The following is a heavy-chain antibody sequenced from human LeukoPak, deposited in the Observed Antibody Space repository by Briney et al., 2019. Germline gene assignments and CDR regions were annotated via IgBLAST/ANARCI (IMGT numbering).Heavy chain of an antibody. CDR1: GYTFTSYG. D-gene: IGHD4-17*01. J-gene: IGHJ3*02. Sequence: ASVKVSCKASGYTFTSYGISWVRQAPGQGLEWMGWINPDNGGTNYPLKFEGRVTMTRDTSISTAYMELSRLRSDDTAVYYCARVFGAVHTVTNYDAFENWGQGTMVSVSS. CDR2: INPDNGGT. V-gene: IGHV1-2*02. CDR3: ARVFGAVHTVTNYDAFEN.